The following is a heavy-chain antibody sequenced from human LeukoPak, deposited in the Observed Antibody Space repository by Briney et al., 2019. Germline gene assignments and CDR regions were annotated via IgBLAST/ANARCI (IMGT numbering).Heavy chain of an antibody. V-gene: IGHV1-46*01. D-gene: IGHD3-10*01. CDR2: INPSGGST. CDR1: GYTFTSYY. Sequence: ASVKVSCKASGYTFTSYYMHRVRQAPGQGLEWMGIINPSGGSTSYAQKFQGRVTISVDTSKNQFSLKLSSVTAADTAVYYCAREKYDSGDWGQGTLVTVSS. CDR3: AREKYDSGD. J-gene: IGHJ4*02.